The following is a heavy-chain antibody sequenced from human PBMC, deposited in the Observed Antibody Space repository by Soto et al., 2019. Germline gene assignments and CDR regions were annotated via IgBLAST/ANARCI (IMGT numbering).Heavy chain of an antibody. V-gene: IGHV4-61*01. CDR2: IYYRGSF. CDR3: ARGYPVPAAPHSWFDP. CDR1: GDSVRSGNYY. Sequence: QVQLQESGPGLVKPSETLALTCTVSGDSVRSGNYYWSWIRQPPGKGLEWIGYIYYRGSFSYNPSLKSRVTMSVDTSKNQFSLKLSAVTAADTAVYYCARGYPVPAAPHSWFDPWGQGTLVTVSS. D-gene: IGHD2-2*01. J-gene: IGHJ5*02.